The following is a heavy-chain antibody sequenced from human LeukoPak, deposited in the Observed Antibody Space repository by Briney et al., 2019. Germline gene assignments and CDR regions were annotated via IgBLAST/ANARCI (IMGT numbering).Heavy chain of an antibody. CDR1: GFTFSNYW. V-gene: IGHV3-74*01. J-gene: IGHJ4*02. CDR3: ARQPDY. D-gene: IGHD1-14*01. Sequence: GSLRLSCAASGFTFSNYWMHWVRQAPGKGLVWVSHINSDGTRTNYAASVKGRFTISRDNAKNTVYLQMNSLRAEDTAVYYCARQPDYWGQGTLVTVSS. CDR2: INSDGTRT.